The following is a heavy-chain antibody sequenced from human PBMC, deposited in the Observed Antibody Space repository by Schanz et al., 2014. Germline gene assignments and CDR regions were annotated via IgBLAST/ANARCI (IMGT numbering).Heavy chain of an antibody. CDR1: GFTFSFSS. D-gene: IGHD3-22*01. CDR2: IRSDGSNE. J-gene: IGHJ4*02. V-gene: IGHV3-30*02. Sequence: QVQLVESGGGVVQPGGSLRLSCAASGFTFSFSSMQWVRQAPGKGLEWVAFIRSDGSNENYADSVRGRFTISRDNSKNTLYLQMNSLRTEDTAVYFCAKSYDTSGYSGFDYWGQGTLVTVSS. CDR3: AKSYDTSGYSGFDY.